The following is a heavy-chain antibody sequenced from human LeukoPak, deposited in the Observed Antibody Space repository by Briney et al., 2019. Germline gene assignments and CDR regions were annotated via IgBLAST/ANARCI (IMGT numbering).Heavy chain of an antibody. CDR1: GGSISSYY. Sequence: SETLSLTCTVSGGSISSYYWSWIRQPAGKGLEWIGRIYTSGSTNYNPSLKSRVTISVDTSKNQFSLKLSSVTAADTAVYYCARGSSGPYYYGSGSYYRRYYYGMDVWGQGTTVTVSS. J-gene: IGHJ6*02. V-gene: IGHV4-4*07. D-gene: IGHD3-10*01. CDR3: ARGSSGPYYYGSGSYYRRYYYGMDV. CDR2: IYTSGST.